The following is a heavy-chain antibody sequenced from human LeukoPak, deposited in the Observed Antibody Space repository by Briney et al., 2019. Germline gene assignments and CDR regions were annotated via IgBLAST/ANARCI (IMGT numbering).Heavy chain of an antibody. J-gene: IGHJ4*02. Sequence: GGSLRLSCAASGFTFSSYALSWVRQAPGKGLEWVSAISGGGGTTYYADSAKGRFTISRDNSQNTLYLQMNSLRAEDTAVYYCARGIGTDYWGQGTLVIVSA. D-gene: IGHD1-1*01. CDR2: ISGGGGTT. CDR3: ARGIGTDY. V-gene: IGHV3-23*01. CDR1: GFTFSSYA.